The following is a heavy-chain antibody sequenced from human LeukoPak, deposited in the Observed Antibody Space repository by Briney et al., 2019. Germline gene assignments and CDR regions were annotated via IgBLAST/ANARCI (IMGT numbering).Heavy chain of an antibody. CDR1: GFTFSGYC. CDR2: ISGGGGTT. CDR3: AKDIGRFGELLKRTTYYYYYMDV. D-gene: IGHD3-10*01. J-gene: IGHJ6*03. V-gene: IGHV3-23*01. Sequence: GGSLRLSCAASGFTFSGYCMSWVSQAPGKGLEWVSDISGGGGTTYYADSVKGRLTNSRDNSKSTLYLQMNSLRAEDTAVYYCAKDIGRFGELLKRTTYYYYYMDVWGKGTTVTIS.